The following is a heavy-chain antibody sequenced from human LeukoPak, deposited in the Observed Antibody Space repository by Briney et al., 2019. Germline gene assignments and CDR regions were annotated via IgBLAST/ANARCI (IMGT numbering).Heavy chain of an antibody. D-gene: IGHD6-13*01. CDR2: IWYDGSNK. Sequence: PGGSLTLSCASSGFTLSNYGMHWVRQARGRGLEWVAVIWYDGSNKYYADSVKGRFTISRDNSKNTLSLQLNSLRAEDTAVYFCARDYARGSSWYFFDYWGEGALVTVSS. CDR3: ARDYARGSSWYFFDY. V-gene: IGHV3-33*01. J-gene: IGHJ4*02. CDR1: GFTLSNYG.